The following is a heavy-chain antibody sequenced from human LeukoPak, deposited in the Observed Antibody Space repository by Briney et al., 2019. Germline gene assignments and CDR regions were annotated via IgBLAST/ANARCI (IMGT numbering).Heavy chain of an antibody. CDR2: IIPIFGTA. J-gene: IGHJ4*02. CDR1: GYTFTSYD. Sequence: ASVKVSCKASGYTFTSYDINWVRQAPGQGLEWMGGIIPIFGTANYAQKFQGRVTITADKSTSTAYMELSSLRSEDTAVYYCARVDSSSGWYYFDYWGQGTLVTVSS. D-gene: IGHD6-19*01. CDR3: ARVDSSSGWYYFDY. V-gene: IGHV1-69*06.